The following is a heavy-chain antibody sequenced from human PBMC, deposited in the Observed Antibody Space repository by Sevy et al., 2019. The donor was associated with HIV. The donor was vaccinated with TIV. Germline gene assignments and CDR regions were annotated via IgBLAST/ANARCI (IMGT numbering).Heavy chain of an antibody. CDR2: ISGSGGST. CDR3: AKAPFYYYDSSGPHAFDI. Sequence: GESLKISCAASGFTFSSYAMSWVRQAPGKELEWVSAISGSGGSTYYADSVKGRFTISRDNSKNTLYLQMNSLRAEDTAVYYCAKAPFYYYDSSGPHAFDIWGQGTMVTVSS. D-gene: IGHD3-22*01. V-gene: IGHV3-23*01. J-gene: IGHJ3*02. CDR1: GFTFSSYA.